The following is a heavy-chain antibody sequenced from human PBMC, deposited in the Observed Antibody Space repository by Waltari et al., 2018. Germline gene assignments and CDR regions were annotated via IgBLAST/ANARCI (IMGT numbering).Heavy chain of an antibody. CDR2: IYYSGST. Sequence: LQLQESGPGLVKPSEPLSLPCAVSGGSISNSSYYWGWIRQPPGKGLEWIGSIYYSGSTYYNPSLKSRVTISVDTSKNQFSLKLSSVTAADTAVYYCARGLSWGKGTTVTISS. CDR3: ARGLS. V-gene: IGHV4-39*07. J-gene: IGHJ6*04. CDR1: GGSISNSSYY.